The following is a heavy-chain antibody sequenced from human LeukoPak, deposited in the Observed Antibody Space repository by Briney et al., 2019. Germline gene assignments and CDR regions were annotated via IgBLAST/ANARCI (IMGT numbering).Heavy chain of an antibody. V-gene: IGHV3-7*03. D-gene: IGHD3-3*01. CDR3: ARGKILRIDY. CDR2: IKLDGSEK. CDR1: GFTFGKYW. Sequence: GGSLRLSCVASGFTFGKYWMSWVRQAPGKGLEWVANIKLDGSEKNYVDSVKGRFTISRDNTKNSLYLQMNSLRAEDTAVYYCARGKILRIDYWGQGTLVTVSS. J-gene: IGHJ4*02.